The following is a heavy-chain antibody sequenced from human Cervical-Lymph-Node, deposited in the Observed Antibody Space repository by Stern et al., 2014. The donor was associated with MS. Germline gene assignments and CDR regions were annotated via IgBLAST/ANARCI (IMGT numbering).Heavy chain of an antibody. Sequence: QLVESGPEVKKPGTSVKVSCKASGFTFTSYAVQWVRQARGQRLEWIGWIVVGSGNTNYAQKFQERVTITRDMSTSTAYMELSSLRSEDTAVYYCAADGVVGATGYWGQGTLVTVSS. CDR3: AADGVVGATGY. D-gene: IGHD1-26*01. J-gene: IGHJ4*02. CDR1: GFTFTSYA. V-gene: IGHV1-58*01. CDR2: IVVGSGNT.